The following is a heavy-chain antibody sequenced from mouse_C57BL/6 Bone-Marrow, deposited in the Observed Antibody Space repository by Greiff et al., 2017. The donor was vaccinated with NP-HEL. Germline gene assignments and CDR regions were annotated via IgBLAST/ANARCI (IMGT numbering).Heavy chain of an antibody. J-gene: IGHJ3*01. CDR3: ARHEGGSPWFAY. D-gene: IGHD1-1*01. Sequence: EVNVVESGGGLVQPGESLKLSCESNEYEFPSHDMSWVRKTPEKRLELVAAINSDGGSTYYPDTMERRFIISRDNTKKTLYLQMSSLRSEDTAWYYCARHEGGSPWFAYWGQGTLVTVSA. CDR1: EYEFPSHD. V-gene: IGHV5-2*01. CDR2: INSDGGST.